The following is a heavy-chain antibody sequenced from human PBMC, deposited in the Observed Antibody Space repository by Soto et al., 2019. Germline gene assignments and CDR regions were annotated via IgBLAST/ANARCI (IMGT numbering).Heavy chain of an antibody. CDR3: ASKLGPYYYGLDV. CDR2: IYHTGHA. CDR1: GDSITNNHW. Sequence: SLTCTVYGDSITNNHWWTWVRQSPGKGPEMIGEIYHTGHANYNPSLDSRVAISVDKSKNQFSLTLNSVTAADTAVYYCASKLGPYYYGLDVWGQGTTVTVSS. D-gene: IGHD3-16*01. J-gene: IGHJ6*02. V-gene: IGHV4-4*02.